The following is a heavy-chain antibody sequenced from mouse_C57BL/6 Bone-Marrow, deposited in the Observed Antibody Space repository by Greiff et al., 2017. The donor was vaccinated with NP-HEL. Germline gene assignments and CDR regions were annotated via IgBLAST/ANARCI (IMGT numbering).Heavy chain of an antibody. V-gene: IGHV1-26*01. CDR3: ARGGLLRSLDV. CDR1: GYTFTDYY. Sequence: EVQLQQSGPELVKPGASVKISCKASGYTFTDYYMNWVKQSHGKSLEWIGDINPNNGGTSYNQKFKGKATLTVDKSSSTAYMELRSLTSEDSAVYYCARGGLLRSLDVWGTGTTVTVSS. J-gene: IGHJ1*03. D-gene: IGHD1-1*01. CDR2: INPNNGGT.